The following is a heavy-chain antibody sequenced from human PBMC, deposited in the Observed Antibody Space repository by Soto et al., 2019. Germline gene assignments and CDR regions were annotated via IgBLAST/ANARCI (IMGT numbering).Heavy chain of an antibody. Sequence: QVQLQESGPGLVKPSETLSLTCTVSGGSVSSGSYYWSWIRQPPGKGLEWIGYIYYSGSTNYNLSLKGRVTMLVDTSKRPFSLKLRSVAAAYTAVYYWASRRVGYYGSGSYSPDYWGQGTLVTVSS. V-gene: IGHV4-61*01. CDR1: GGSVSSGSYY. CDR2: IYYSGST. J-gene: IGHJ4*02. D-gene: IGHD3-10*01. CDR3: ASRRVGYYGSGSYSPDY.